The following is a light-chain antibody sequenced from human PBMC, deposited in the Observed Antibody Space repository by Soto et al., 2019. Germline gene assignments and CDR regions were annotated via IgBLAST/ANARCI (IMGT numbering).Light chain of an antibody. CDR2: AAS. CDR3: QQYYSYTVYT. Sequence: AIRMTQSPSSLSASTGDRVTITCRASQGISSYLAWYQQKPGKAPKLLIYAASTLQSGVPSRFSGSGSGTEFTLTISCLQSEDFATYYSQQYYSYTVYTFGQGTKLEIK. J-gene: IGKJ2*01. V-gene: IGKV1-8*01. CDR1: QGISSY.